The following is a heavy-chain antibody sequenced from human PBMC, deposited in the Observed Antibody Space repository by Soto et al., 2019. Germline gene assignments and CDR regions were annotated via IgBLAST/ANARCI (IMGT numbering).Heavy chain of an antibody. CDR2: ISSSGSTI. V-gene: IGHV3-11*01. CDR3: ATEDSIFGVVISGSFDI. J-gene: IGHJ3*02. D-gene: IGHD3-3*01. CDR1: GFTFSDYY. Sequence: QVQLVESGGGLVKPGGSLRLSCAASGFTFSDYYMSWIRQAPGKGLEWVSYISSSGSTIYYADSVKGRFTISRDNAKNSLYLQMNSLRAEDMAVYNCATEDSIFGVVISGSFDIWGQGTMVTVCS.